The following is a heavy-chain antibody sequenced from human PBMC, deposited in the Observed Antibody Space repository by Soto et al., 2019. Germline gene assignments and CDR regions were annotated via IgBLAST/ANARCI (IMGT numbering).Heavy chain of an antibody. V-gene: IGHV4-34*01. CDR2: INHSGCT. Sequence: QVQLQQWGAGLLKPSETLSLTCAVYGGSFSGYYWSWIRQPPGKGLEWIGEINHSGCTNYNPSLKSRVTISVDTSKNQFSLKLSSVTAADTAVYYCARGYYDYVWGSYRYQYNWFDPWGQGTLVTVSS. D-gene: IGHD3-16*02. J-gene: IGHJ5*02. CDR3: ARGYYDYVWGSYRYQYNWFDP. CDR1: GGSFSGYY.